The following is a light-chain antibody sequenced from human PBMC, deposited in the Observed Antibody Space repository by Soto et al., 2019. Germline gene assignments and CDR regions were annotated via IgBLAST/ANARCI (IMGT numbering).Light chain of an antibody. CDR2: RND. J-gene: IGLJ2*01. CDR1: SSNIGSNY. V-gene: IGLV1-47*01. CDR3: AAWDDSLSAVV. Sequence: QSVLTQPPSASGTPGQRVTISCSGSSSNIGSNYVYWYQQFPGSAPKLLIYRNDQRPSGVPDRFSGSKSGTSDSLAISGPRSEDEADYYCAAWDDSLSAVVFGGGTKLTVL.